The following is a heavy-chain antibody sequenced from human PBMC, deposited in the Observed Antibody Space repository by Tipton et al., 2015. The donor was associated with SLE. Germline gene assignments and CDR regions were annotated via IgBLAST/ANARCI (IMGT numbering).Heavy chain of an antibody. J-gene: IGHJ4*02. CDR3: SRFRGGRNFFDY. V-gene: IGHV4-34*12. D-gene: IGHD1-1*01. CDR2: IIHSGNT. CDR1: GGSFSGYY. Sequence: TLSLTCAVSGGSFSGYYWSWIRQSPGKGLEWIGEIIHSGNTNYNPSLKSRVTISVDTSKNQFSLKLSSVTAADTAVYYCSRFRGGRNFFDYWGQGIPVTVSS.